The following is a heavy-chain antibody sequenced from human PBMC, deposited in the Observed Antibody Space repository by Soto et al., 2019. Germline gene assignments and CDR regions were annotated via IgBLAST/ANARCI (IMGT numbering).Heavy chain of an antibody. CDR3: ARRGKKSFYYYMDV. J-gene: IGHJ6*03. CDR1: GGSISSYY. Sequence: SETLSLTCTVSGGSISSYYCTCVLQSPGKGLEWIGYVFSSGSTNYNPSLESRVTISLDTSKNQFSLKVISVTAADTAVYYCARRGKKSFYYYMDVWGKGTTVTVSS. CDR2: VFSSGST. V-gene: IGHV4-59*08.